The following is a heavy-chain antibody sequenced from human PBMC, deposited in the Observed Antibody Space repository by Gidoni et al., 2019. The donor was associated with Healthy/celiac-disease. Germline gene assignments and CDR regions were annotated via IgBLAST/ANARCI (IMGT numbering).Heavy chain of an antibody. D-gene: IGHD5-12*01. CDR1: GGSISSYY. Sequence: QVQLQESGPGLGKPSETLSPTCKVAGGSISSYYRSWIRQPPGKGLEWIGYIYYSGSTNYNPSLKSRVTISVDTSKNQFSLKLSSVTAADTAVYYCARGVVATELDYWGQGTLVTVSS. V-gene: IGHV4-59*01. CDR3: ARGVVATELDY. CDR2: IYYSGST. J-gene: IGHJ4*02.